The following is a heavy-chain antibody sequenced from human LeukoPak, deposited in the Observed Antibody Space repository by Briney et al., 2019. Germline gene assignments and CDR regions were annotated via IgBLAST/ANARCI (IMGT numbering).Heavy chain of an antibody. V-gene: IGHV1-18*01. CDR2: ISIYNGNT. CDR1: GYTFTSYG. CDR3: ARITYDFWSGYYMPDDP. J-gene: IGHJ5*02. Sequence: ASVKVSCKASGYTFTSYGISWVRQAPGQGLEWMGWISIYNGNTDYAQKLRGRVTMTTDTCTSTAYLELRGLRSDDTAVYYCARITYDFWSGYYMPDDPWGQGTLVTVSS. D-gene: IGHD3-3*01.